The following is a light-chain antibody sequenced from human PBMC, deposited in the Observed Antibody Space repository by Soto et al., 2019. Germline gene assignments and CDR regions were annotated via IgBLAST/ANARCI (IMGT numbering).Light chain of an antibody. Sequence: EIVLTQSPATLSLSPGERATLSCRASQSVSSYLAWYQQKSGQAPRLLIYDAANSDTGIPARFSGSGSGTDFTLTISSLEPEDFAVYYCQQRSNWPPTFGQGTKVEIK. CDR2: DAA. V-gene: IGKV3-11*01. CDR1: QSVSSY. J-gene: IGKJ1*01. CDR3: QQRSNWPPT.